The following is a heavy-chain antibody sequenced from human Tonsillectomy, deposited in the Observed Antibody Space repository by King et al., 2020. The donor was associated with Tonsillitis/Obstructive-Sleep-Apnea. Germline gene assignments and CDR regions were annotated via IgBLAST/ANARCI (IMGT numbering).Heavy chain of an antibody. CDR1: GGSISSGGYY. CDR2: IYYSGST. V-gene: IGHV4-31*03. J-gene: IGHJ6*02. Sequence: QLQESGPGLVKPSQTLSLTCTVSGGSISSGGYYWSWIRQHPGKGLEWIGYIYYSGSTYYNPSLKSRVTISVDTSKNQFSLKLSSVTAADTAMYYCSREARGPNYGMDVWGQGTTVTVSS. CDR3: SREARGPNYGMDV. D-gene: IGHD3-10*01.